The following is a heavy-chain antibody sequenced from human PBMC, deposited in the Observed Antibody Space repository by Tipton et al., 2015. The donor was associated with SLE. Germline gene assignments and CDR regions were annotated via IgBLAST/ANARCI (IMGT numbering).Heavy chain of an antibody. V-gene: IGHV4-59*11. CDR2: IYYRGNT. CDR3: SRDGRGYCDNSGCSEYHWFDP. CDR1: GGSISSHY. J-gene: IGHJ5*02. Sequence: TLSLTCTVSGGSISSHYWSWFRQPPGNGLEWIGYIYYRGNTKYNPSLNSRVTISLDTSRTQFSLQLSSVTAADTAVYYCSRDGRGYCDNSGCSEYHWFDPWGQGTLVTVSS. D-gene: IGHD2-15*01.